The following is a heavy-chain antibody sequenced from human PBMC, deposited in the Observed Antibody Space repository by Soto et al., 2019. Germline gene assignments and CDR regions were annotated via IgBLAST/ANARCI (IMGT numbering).Heavy chain of an antibody. CDR1: GYTFTNYD. CDR2: MDLKSGNP. CDR3: ARGRGWRDY. J-gene: IGHJ4*02. V-gene: IGHV1-8*01. Sequence: QVQLVQSGAEVKKPGASVKVSCKASGYTFTNYDINWVRQAPGQGLEWMGWMDLKSGNPDYAQKFQGRVTITRNTSISTAYLEVSSLSSEDTAVYFCARGRGWRDYWGQGTLVTVSS. D-gene: IGHD2-15*01.